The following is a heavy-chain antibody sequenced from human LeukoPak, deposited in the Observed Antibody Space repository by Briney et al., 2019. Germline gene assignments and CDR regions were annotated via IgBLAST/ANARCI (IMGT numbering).Heavy chain of an antibody. V-gene: IGHV3-23*01. CDR2: ISGSGGNT. J-gene: IGHJ4*02. Sequence: PGGSLRLSCAAFGFTFDIYGINWVRQAPGKGLEWVSVISGSGGNTYYADSVKGRFTISRDNSKNTLYLQMNSLRAEDTAVYYCAKENTKTPIRPGEATVTKGYFDYWGQGTLVTVSS. D-gene: IGHD4-17*01. CDR3: AKENTKTPIRPGEATVTKGYFDY. CDR1: GFTFDIYG.